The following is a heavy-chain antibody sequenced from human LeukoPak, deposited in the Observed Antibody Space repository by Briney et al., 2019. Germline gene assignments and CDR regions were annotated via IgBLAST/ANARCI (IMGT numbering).Heavy chain of an antibody. D-gene: IGHD3-10*01. J-gene: IGHJ3*02. Sequence: PGGSLRLSCAASGFTFSSYEMNWVRQAPGKGLEWVSYISSSGSTKYYADSVKGRFTISRDNAKNSLYLQMNSLRAEDTAVYYCARLYNSGRNIWGQGTMVTVSS. V-gene: IGHV3-48*03. CDR2: ISSSGSTK. CDR1: GFTFSSYE. CDR3: ARLYNSGRNI.